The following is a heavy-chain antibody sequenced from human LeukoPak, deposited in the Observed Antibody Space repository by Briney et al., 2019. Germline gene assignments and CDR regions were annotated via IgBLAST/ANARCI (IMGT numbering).Heavy chain of an antibody. CDR1: GFTFSSYG. CDR2: IWFDGKNE. J-gene: IGHJ4*02. Sequence: QPGRSLRLSCAASGFTFSSYGMHWVRQAPGKGLEWVADIWFDGKNEHFADSVKGRFTISRDNSKNTMYLQINSLRDEDTAVYYCARGGQIGWPPYYFDYWGQGTLVTVSS. V-gene: IGHV3-33*01. D-gene: IGHD2-15*01. CDR3: ARGGQIGWPPYYFDY.